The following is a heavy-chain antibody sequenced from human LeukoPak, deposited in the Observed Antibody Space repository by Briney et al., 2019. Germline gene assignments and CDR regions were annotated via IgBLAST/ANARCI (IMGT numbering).Heavy chain of an antibody. V-gene: IGHV1-2*02. J-gene: IGHJ4*02. D-gene: IGHD4-17*01. CDR2: INTNSGGT. CDR1: GYTFTGYY. Sequence: GASVKLSCKASGYTFTGYYMHCVRQAPGQGLEWMGWINTNSGGTNYAQKFQGRVTMTKDTSISTASMELSRLRSDDTAVYYCARGTDYGDYLPKYYFDYWGQGTLVTVSS. CDR3: ARGTDYGDYLPKYYFDY.